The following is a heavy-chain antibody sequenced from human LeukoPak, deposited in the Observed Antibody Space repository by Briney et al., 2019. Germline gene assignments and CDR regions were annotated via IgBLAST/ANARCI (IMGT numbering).Heavy chain of an antibody. CDR2: ISAYDGNT. J-gene: IGHJ4*02. CDR3: ARVDALSSAWPFEK. D-gene: IGHD6-13*01. V-gene: IGHV1-18*01. CDR1: GYTFATSG. Sequence: ASVKVSCKTSGYTFATSGISWVRQAPGQGLEWMGWISAYDGNTKYAQKVQGRVTMTTDTSTSTAYMELRSLTSDDTAVYYCARVDALSSAWPFEKWGQGTLVTVSS.